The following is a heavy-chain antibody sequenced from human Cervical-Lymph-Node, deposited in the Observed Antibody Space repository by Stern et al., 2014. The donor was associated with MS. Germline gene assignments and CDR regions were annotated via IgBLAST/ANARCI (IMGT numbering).Heavy chain of an antibody. CDR1: GGTFASYQ. D-gene: IGHD2-15*01. CDR3: ARDMDCSDGSCRSKPFLN. CDR2: LIPTFGTP. J-gene: IGHJ4*02. Sequence: VQLVESGAEARKPGSSVKVSCKASGGTFASYQISWVRQAPGQGLEWMGGLIPTFGTPNYAQRFQGRVTITADESTSTAYMEVSSLTSEDTAVYYCARDMDCSDGSCRSKPFLNWGQGTLVTVSS. V-gene: IGHV1-69*01.